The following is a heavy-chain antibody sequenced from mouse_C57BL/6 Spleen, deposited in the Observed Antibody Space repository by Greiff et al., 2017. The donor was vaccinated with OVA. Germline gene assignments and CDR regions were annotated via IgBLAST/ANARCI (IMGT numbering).Heavy chain of an antibody. CDR1: GYAFSSSW. CDR3: ARSEWDYAMDY. J-gene: IGHJ4*01. D-gene: IGHD1-3*01. Sequence: QVQLQQSGPELVKPGASVKISCKASGYAFSSSWMNWVKQRPGKGLEWIGRIYPGDGDTNYNGKFKGKATLTADKSSSTAYMQLSSLTSEDSAVYFCARSEWDYAMDYWGQGTSVTVSS. CDR2: IYPGDGDT. V-gene: IGHV1-82*01.